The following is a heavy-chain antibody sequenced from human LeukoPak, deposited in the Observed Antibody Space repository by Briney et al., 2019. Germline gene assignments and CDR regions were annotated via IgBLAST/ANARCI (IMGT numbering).Heavy chain of an antibody. CDR2: IYSDGSST. CDR1: GFTFSSYW. Sequence: GGSLSLSCTASGFTFSSYWMHWVRQAPGKGLVWVARIYSDGSSTSYVDSVKGRFTISRDNAKNTLYLQMNSLRSEDTAVYYCARTYGCGRYQGDWFDPWGQGTLVTVST. CDR3: ARTYGCGRYQGDWFDP. D-gene: IGHD6-19*01. J-gene: IGHJ5*02. V-gene: IGHV3-74*01.